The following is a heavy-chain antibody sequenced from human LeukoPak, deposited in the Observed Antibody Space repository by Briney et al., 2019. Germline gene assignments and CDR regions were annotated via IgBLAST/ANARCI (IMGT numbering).Heavy chain of an antibody. CDR3: ARADSSGWSAPHYYFDY. Sequence: SETLPLTCAVYGGSFSGYQWSWIRQSPGKGLEWIGKIDHSGSSNYSPSLRSRVTISVHTSRSQFSLKLRSVTAADTAVYFCARADSSGWSAPHYYFDYWGQGTLVPVSS. CDR1: GGSFSGYQ. CDR2: IDHSGSS. D-gene: IGHD6-19*01. J-gene: IGHJ4*02. V-gene: IGHV4-34*01.